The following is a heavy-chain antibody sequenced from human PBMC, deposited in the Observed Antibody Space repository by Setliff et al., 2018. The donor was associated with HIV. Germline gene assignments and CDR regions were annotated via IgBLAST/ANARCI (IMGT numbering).Heavy chain of an antibody. CDR1: DPITTSTYY. J-gene: IGHJ6*02. Sequence: SETLSLTCHQESLRDPITTSTYYWGWVRQPPGKGLEYIGNIYQSGTTYYNSSLGSRVTMSLDTSKNQFSLKLDFVTAADTAVYYCEAATVGETGYYGIDVWGPGTTVTVSS. D-gene: IGHD1-26*01. V-gene: IGHV4-39*07. CDR2: IYQSGTT. CDR3: EAATVGETGYYGIDV.